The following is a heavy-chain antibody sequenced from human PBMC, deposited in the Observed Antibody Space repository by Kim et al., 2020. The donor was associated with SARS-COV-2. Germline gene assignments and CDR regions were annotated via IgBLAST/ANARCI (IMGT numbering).Heavy chain of an antibody. CDR3: ARPHSYYYGSGSPYFDY. J-gene: IGHJ4*02. Sequence: GESLKISCKGSGYSFTSYWIGWVRQMPGKGLEWMGIIYPGDSDTRYSPSFQGQVTISADKSISTAYLQWSSLKASDTAMYYCARPHSYYYGSGSPYFDYWGQGTLVTVSS. V-gene: IGHV5-51*01. D-gene: IGHD3-10*01. CDR2: IYPGDSDT. CDR1: GYSFTSYW.